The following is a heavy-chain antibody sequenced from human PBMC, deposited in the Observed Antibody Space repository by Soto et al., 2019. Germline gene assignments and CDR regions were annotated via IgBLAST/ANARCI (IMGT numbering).Heavy chain of an antibody. Sequence: QVQLVDSGGALVKPGGSLRLSCAASGFTLSDYYMSWIRQAPGKGLEWVSYISRRGTTIFYADSVKGRFTISRDIAKKSLYLQMNSLRAEDTAVYYCARVGDEGQFYFDSWGQGTLVTVSS. CDR1: GFTLSDYY. D-gene: IGHD3-16*01. V-gene: IGHV3-11*01. CDR3: ARVGDEGQFYFDS. J-gene: IGHJ4*02. CDR2: ISRRGTTI.